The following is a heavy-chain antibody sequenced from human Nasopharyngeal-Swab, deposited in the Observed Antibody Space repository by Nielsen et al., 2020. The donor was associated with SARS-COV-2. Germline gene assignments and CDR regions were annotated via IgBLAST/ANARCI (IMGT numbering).Heavy chain of an antibody. V-gene: IGHV4-59*01. CDR1: GGSISSYY. Sequence: ESLKISCTVSGGSISSYYWSWIRQPPGKGVEWIGYIYYSESTNYNPSLKSRVTISVDTSKNQFSLKLSSVTAADTAVYYCARGGGLGYYDFWSGYSQTSDAFDIWGQGTMVTVSS. D-gene: IGHD3-3*01. CDR2: IYYSEST. CDR3: ARGGGLGYYDFWSGYSQTSDAFDI. J-gene: IGHJ3*02.